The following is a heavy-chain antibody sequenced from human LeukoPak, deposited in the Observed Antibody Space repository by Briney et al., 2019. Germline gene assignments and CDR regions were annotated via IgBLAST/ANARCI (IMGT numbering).Heavy chain of an antibody. V-gene: IGHV3-11*01. Sequence: PGGSLRLSCVTSGFIFSDYYMSWIRQAPGKGLEWLSYISSSGGDTYIADSVRGRFTFSRDNAKNSLYLQVSSLRVEDTAVYFCARGRSGGYTGDAFDIWGQGTGVTVSS. D-gene: IGHD3-22*01. CDR1: GFIFSDYY. CDR2: ISSSGGDT. J-gene: IGHJ3*02. CDR3: ARGRSGGYTGDAFDI.